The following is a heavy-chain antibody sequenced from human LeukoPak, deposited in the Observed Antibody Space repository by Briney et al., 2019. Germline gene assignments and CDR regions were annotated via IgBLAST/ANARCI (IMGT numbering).Heavy chain of an antibody. CDR1: GFTFSSYA. CDR2: ISGSGGST. D-gene: IGHD6-25*01. CDR3: AKDPTWQRLGWYDY. J-gene: IGHJ4*02. Sequence: GRSLRLSCAASGFTFSSYAMSWVRQAPGKGLEWVSAISGSGGSTYYADSVKGRFTISRDNSKHTLYLQMNSRRAEDTAVYYCAKDPTWQRLGWYDYWGQGTLVTVSS. V-gene: IGHV3-23*01.